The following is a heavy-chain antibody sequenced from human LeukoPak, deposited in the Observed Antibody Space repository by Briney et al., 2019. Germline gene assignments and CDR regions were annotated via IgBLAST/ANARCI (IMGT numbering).Heavy chain of an antibody. V-gene: IGHV6-1*01. J-gene: IGHJ1*01. Sequence: QTLSLTCAISGDSFSSNSATWNWIRQSPSRGLEWLGRTYYRSKWYKYYAVSVKGRITINPDTSKNQFSLQLNSVTPEDTAVYYCARGPSYFQHWGQGTLVTVSS. CDR3: ARGPSYFQH. CDR2: TYYRSKWYK. CDR1: GDSFSSNSAT.